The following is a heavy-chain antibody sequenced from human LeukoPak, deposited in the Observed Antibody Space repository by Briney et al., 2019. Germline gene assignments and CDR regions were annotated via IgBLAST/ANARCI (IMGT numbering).Heavy chain of an antibody. D-gene: IGHD6-6*01. CDR3: ARGLIAPRGVAWVDP. J-gene: IGHJ5*02. CDR1: GGAISSGPYY. Sequence: SQTLSLTCSVSGGAISSGPYYWSWIRQPAGKGLEWIGHIYTTTSTTYNPSLESRVTISADASKNQFSLELTSVTAADTAVYYCARGLIAPRGVAWVDPWGQGTRVTVSS. CDR2: IYTTTST. V-gene: IGHV4-61*09.